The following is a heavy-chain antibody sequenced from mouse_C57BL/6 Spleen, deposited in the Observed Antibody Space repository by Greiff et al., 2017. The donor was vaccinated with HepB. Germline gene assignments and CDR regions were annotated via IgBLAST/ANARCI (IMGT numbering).Heavy chain of an antibody. J-gene: IGHJ4*01. CDR2: IDPSDSYT. CDR3: ARYVQDYAMDY. Sequence: VQLQQPGAELVMPGASVKLSCKASGYTFTSYWMHWVKQRPGQGLEWIGEIDPSDSYTNYNQKFKGKSTLTVDKSSSTAYMQLSSLTSEDSAVYYCARYVQDYAMDYCGQGTPVTVSS. CDR1: GYTFTSYW. V-gene: IGHV1-69*01.